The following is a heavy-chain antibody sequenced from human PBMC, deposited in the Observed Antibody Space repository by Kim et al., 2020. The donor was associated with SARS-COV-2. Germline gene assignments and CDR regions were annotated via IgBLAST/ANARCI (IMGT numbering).Heavy chain of an antibody. CDR3: ARHYSAKSYDI. CDR2: VYYSGNT. Sequence: SETLSLTCTVSGGSITGYYWSWIRQPPGKGLEWIGYVYYSGNTYHNPSLKSRVTISVDTSKNQFSLTVNSVTAADTAVYYCARHYSAKSYDIWGQGTMVTVPS. J-gene: IGHJ3*02. V-gene: IGHV4-59*08. CDR1: GGSITGYY. D-gene: IGHD2-21*01.